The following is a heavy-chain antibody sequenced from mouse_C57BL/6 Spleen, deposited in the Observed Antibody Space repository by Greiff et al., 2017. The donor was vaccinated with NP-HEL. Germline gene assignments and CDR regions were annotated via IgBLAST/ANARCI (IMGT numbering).Heavy chain of an antibody. Sequence: QVQLQQPGAELVMPGASVKLSCKASGYTFTSYWMHWVKQRPGQGLEWIGEIDPSDSYTNYNQKFKGKSTLTVDKSSSTAYMQLSSLTSEDSAVYYCARGGGRCLAYWGQGTLVTVSA. CDR3: ARGGGRCLAY. J-gene: IGHJ3*01. V-gene: IGHV1-69*01. CDR2: IDPSDSYT. CDR1: GYTFTSYW. D-gene: IGHD1-1*01.